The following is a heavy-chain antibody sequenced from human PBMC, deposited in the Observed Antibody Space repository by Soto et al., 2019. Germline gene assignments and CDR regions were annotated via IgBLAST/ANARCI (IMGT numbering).Heavy chain of an antibody. CDR1: GGSISSSSYY. D-gene: IGHD3-3*01. CDR3: ARRPRSNYDFWSGYNSRAFDI. Sequence: QLQLQESGPGLVKPSETLSLTCTVSGGSISSSSYYWGWIRQPPGKGLEWIGSIYYSGSTYYNPSLKSRVTISVDTSKNQFSLKLSSVTAADTAVYYCARRPRSNYDFWSGYNSRAFDIWGQGTMVTVSS. V-gene: IGHV4-39*01. J-gene: IGHJ3*02. CDR2: IYYSGST.